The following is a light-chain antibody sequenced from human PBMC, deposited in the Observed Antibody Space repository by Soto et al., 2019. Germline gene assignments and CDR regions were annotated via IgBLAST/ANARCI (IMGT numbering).Light chain of an antibody. CDR3: GSWDSSMSAYV. CDR2: DDN. Sequence: QSVLGQPPSVSAAPGQKVTISCSGSSSNIGVNSVSWYQQLPGTAPKLLIYDDNKRPSGIPDRFSGSKSGTSATLGITGSQNGDEADYYCGSWDSSMSAYVFGTGIKVT. V-gene: IGLV1-51*01. J-gene: IGLJ1*01. CDR1: SSNIGVNS.